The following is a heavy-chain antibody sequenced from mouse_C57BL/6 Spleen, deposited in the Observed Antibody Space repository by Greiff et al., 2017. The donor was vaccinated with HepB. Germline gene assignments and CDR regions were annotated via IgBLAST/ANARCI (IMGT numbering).Heavy chain of an antibody. J-gene: IGHJ3*01. CDR2: ISDGGSYT. Sequence: EVQLVESGGGLVKPGGSLKLSCAASGFTFSSYAMSWVRQTPEKRLEWVATISDGGSYTYYPDNVKGRFTISRDNAKNNLYLQMSHLKSEDTAMYYCAREAPGLFYYDYAFAYWGQGTLVTVSA. D-gene: IGHD2-4*01. CDR3: AREAPGLFYYDYAFAY. V-gene: IGHV5-4*01. CDR1: GFTFSSYA.